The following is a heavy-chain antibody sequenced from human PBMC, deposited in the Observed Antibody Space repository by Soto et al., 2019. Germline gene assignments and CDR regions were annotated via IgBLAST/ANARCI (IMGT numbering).Heavy chain of an antibody. CDR1: GGSLSSYY. CDR3: ARGVRAVATDY. V-gene: IGHV4-59*01. D-gene: IGHD6-19*01. Sequence: SETLSPTCTVSGGSLSSYYWSWIRQPPGKGLEWIGYIYYSGSTNYNPSLKSRVTISVDTSKNQFSLKLSSVTAADTAVYYCARGVRAVATDYWGQGTLVTVSS. CDR2: IYYSGST. J-gene: IGHJ4*02.